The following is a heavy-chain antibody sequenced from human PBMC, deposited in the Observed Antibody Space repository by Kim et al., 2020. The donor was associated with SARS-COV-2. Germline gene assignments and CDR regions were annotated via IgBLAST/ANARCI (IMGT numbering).Heavy chain of an antibody. V-gene: IGHV3-30*18. CDR1: GFTFSSYG. CDR2: ISYDGSNK. Sequence: GGSLRLSCAASGFTFSSYGMHWVRQAPGKGLEWVAVISYDGSNKYYADSVKGRFTISRDNSKNTLYLQMNSLRAEDTAVYYCAKDLGHDVLLWFGELLSALDYWGQGTLVTVSS. J-gene: IGHJ4*02. CDR3: AKDLGHDVLLWFGELLSALDY. D-gene: IGHD3-10*01.